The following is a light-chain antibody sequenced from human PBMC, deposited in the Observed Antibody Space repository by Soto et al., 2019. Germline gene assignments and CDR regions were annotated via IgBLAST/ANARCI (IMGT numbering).Light chain of an antibody. CDR2: EVS. Sequence: ALTQPASVSGSPGQSITISCTGTSSDVGSYNLVSWYQQHPGKAPKLMIYEVSKRPSGVSNRFSGSKSGNTASLTISGLQAEDEADYYCCSYAGSSTLYVFGTGTKLTVL. CDR1: SSDVGSYNL. CDR3: CSYAGSSTLYV. J-gene: IGLJ1*01. V-gene: IGLV2-23*02.